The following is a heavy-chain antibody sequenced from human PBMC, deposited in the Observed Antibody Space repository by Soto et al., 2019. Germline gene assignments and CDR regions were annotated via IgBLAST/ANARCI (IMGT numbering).Heavy chain of an antibody. J-gene: IGHJ6*02. CDR1: GFSPTSPGMC. D-gene: IGHD1-20*01. Sequence: PSQTLTLTCTFSGFSPTSPGMCVSWIRQSPGKALEWLALIERDDDDKYYSTSLKTRLTISKDTRKNQVVLTMANMEPADTATYYCARSIRGPRRFNGMDVWGQGTTVTV. CDR3: ARSIRGPRRFNGMDV. CDR2: IERDDDDK. V-gene: IGHV2-70*13.